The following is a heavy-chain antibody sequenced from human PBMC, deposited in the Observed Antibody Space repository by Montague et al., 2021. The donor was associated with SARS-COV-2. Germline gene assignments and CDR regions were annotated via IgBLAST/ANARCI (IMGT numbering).Heavy chain of an antibody. J-gene: IGHJ5*02. CDR1: GGSISSGTYY. Sequence: SETLSLTCTVSGGSISSGTYYWGWVRQPPGKGLKWIGTINYSGKTYYNPSLKSRVTISVDTSKNQFSLKVTSVTAADTAVYFCARGGADFGDYGWLDPWGQGILVTVS. CDR3: ARGGADFGDYGWLDP. V-gene: IGHV4-39*01. CDR2: INYSGKT. D-gene: IGHD4-17*01.